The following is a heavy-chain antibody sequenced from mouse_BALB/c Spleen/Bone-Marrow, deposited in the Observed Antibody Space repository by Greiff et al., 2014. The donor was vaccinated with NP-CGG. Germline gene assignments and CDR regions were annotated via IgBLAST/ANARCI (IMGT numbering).Heavy chain of an antibody. D-gene: IGHD2-4*01. Sequence: EVQVVESGGGLVKPGGSLKLSCAASGFTFSSYAMSWVRQTPGKRLEWVATIRSGGSYTYYPDSVKGRFTISRDNAKNTLYLQMSSLRSEDTAMYYCARKSYYDYDGRPWFAYWGQGTLVTVSA. V-gene: IGHV5-9-3*01. J-gene: IGHJ3*01. CDR1: GFTFSSYA. CDR3: ARKSYYDYDGRPWFAY. CDR2: IRSGGSYT.